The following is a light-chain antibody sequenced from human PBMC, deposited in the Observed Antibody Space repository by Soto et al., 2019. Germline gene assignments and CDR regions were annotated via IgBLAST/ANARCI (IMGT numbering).Light chain of an antibody. V-gene: IGKV1-12*01. Sequence: DIQMTQSPSSVSASVGDTVTITCRASQGISTNLAWYQQKPGKVPKLLIYAASKLQSGVPSRFSGSGYGTDFSLSISSLQPEDFATYYCQQADNVPLTFGPGTKVDIK. CDR3: QQADNVPLT. CDR2: AAS. CDR1: QGISTN. J-gene: IGKJ3*01.